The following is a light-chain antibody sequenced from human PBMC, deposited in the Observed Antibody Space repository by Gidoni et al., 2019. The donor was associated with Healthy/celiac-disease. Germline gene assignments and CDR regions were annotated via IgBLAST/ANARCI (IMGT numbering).Light chain of an antibody. Sequence: TVLTQSPGTLSLAPGERATLSCRASQSVSSSYLAWYQQKPGQAPRLPIYGASSRATGIPDRFSGSGSGTDFTLTISRLEPEDFAVYYCQQYGSSPRTFGQGTKVEIK. CDR3: QQYGSSPRT. V-gene: IGKV3-20*01. CDR2: GAS. J-gene: IGKJ1*01. CDR1: QSVSSSY.